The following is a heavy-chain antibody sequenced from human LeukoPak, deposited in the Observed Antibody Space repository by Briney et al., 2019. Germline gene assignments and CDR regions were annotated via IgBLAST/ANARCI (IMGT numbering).Heavy chain of an antibody. V-gene: IGHV4-39*01. CDR1: GGSISSGNYY. CDR2: IHSSGSA. CDR3: ARRRGGSSDVDY. J-gene: IGHJ4*02. Sequence: SETLPLTCIVSGGSISSGNYYWGWIRQPPGKGLEWIGNIHSSGSAYYNPSLKSRVTISVDTSKNQFSLKLNSVTAADTAVYYCARRRGGSSDVDYWGQGTLATVSS. D-gene: IGHD2-15*01.